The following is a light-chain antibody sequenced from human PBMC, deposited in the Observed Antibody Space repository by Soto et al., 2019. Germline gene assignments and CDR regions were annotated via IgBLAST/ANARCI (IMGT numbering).Light chain of an antibody. J-gene: IGKJ1*01. V-gene: IGKV3-15*01. CDR1: QSVRSN. CDR3: QQYNNWPPWT. CDR2: DAS. Sequence: EILMTQSPVTLSVSPGERATLSCRASQSVRSNLAWYQQKPGQAPRLLMYDASTRATGIPARFSGSGSGTEFTLTISSLQSEDFAVYYCQQYNNWPPWTFGQGTKVDI.